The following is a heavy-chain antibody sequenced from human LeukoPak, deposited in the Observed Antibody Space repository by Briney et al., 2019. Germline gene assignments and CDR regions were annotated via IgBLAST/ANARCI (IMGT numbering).Heavy chain of an antibody. CDR3: AKDAVYCSGGSCYQGYFDY. V-gene: IGHV3-30*18. CDR1: GFTFSSYG. CDR2: ISYDGSNK. D-gene: IGHD2-15*01. Sequence: GGSLRLSCAASGFTFSSYGMHWVRQAPGKGLEWVAVISYDGSNKYYADSVKGRFTISRDSSKNTLYLQMNSLRAEDTAVYYCAKDAVYCSGGSCYQGYFDYWGQGTLVTVSS. J-gene: IGHJ4*02.